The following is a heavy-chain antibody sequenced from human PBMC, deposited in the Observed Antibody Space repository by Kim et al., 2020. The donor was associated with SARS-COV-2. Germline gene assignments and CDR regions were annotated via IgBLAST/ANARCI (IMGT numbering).Heavy chain of an antibody. V-gene: IGHV3-30*04. CDR3: ARERGDIVVVVDVGAFDI. CDR1: GFTFSSYA. J-gene: IGHJ3*02. CDR2: ISYDGSNK. Sequence: GGSLRLSCAASGFTFSSYAMHWVRQAPGKGLEWVAVISYDGSNKYYADSVKGRFTISRDNSKNTLYLQMNSLRAEDTAVYYCARERGDIVVVVDVGAFDIWGQGTMVNVSS. D-gene: IGHD2-15*01.